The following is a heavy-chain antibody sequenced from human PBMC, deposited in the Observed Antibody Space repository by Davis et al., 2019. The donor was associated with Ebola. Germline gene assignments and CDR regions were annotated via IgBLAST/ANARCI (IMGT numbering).Heavy chain of an antibody. D-gene: IGHD3-3*01. Sequence: GESLKISCQGSGNSFTNYWIGWVRQMPGKGLEWMGIIYPGDPDIRYSPSLQGQVTISADKSISTAYLQWSSLKASDTAMYYCARRGTDFWSGYHYWGQGALVTVSS. J-gene: IGHJ4*02. V-gene: IGHV5-51*01. CDR3: ARRGTDFWSGYHY. CDR1: GNSFTNYW. CDR2: IYPGDPDI.